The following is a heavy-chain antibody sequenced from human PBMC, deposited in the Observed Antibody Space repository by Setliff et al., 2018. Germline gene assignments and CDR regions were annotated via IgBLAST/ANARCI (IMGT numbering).Heavy chain of an antibody. CDR1: GFTFSSYW. V-gene: IGHV3-7*03. CDR3: ARAVSGYDYHYFDK. J-gene: IGHJ4*02. D-gene: IGHD5-12*01. Sequence: GGSLRLSCAASGFTFSSYWMAWVRQAPGKGLEWVANINQDGSQKYYVDSVKGRFTMTRDTSISTAHMELSRLTSDDSAVYYCARAVSGYDYHYFDKWGQGTLVTVSS. CDR2: INQDGSQK.